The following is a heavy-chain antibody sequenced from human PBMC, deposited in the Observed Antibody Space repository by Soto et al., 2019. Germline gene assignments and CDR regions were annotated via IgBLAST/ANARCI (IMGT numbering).Heavy chain of an antibody. J-gene: IGHJ6*02. V-gene: IGHV4-39*07. Sequence: SETLSLTCTVSGGSISSSGYYLGWLRQPPGKGQEWIGSIYNGGRTDYNPSLKSQVIISVDTSKNQFSLKLTSVTAADTAMYYCAGGGVRGVITRTRDYYGMDVWGQGTTDTVSS. CDR2: IYNGGRT. CDR3: AGGGVRGVITRTRDYYGMDV. D-gene: IGHD3-10*01. CDR1: GGSISSSGYY.